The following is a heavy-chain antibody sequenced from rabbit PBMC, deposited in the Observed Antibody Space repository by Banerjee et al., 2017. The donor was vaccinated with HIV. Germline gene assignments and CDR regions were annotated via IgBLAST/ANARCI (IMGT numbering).Heavy chain of an antibody. V-gene: IGHV1S40*01. J-gene: IGHJ4*01. CDR2: IYRDSDIT. CDR1: GFSFSTYH. CDR3: ARYPYGSGAGFNL. D-gene: IGHD5-1*01. Sequence: QSLEESGGDLVKPGASLTLTCKASGFSFSTYHMCWVRQAPGKGLEWIGCIYRDSDITYYASWAKGRFTISKTSSTTVTLQMTSLTAADTATYFCARYPYGSGAGFNLWGPGTLVTVS.